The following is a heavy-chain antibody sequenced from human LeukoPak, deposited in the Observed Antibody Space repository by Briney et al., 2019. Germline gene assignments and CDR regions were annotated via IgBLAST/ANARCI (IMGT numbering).Heavy chain of an antibody. J-gene: IGHJ5*02. D-gene: IGHD2-15*01. CDR2: ISGSGAST. CDR3: AKDQWCSGGSCSIKWFDP. V-gene: IGHV3-23*01. Sequence: GGSLRLSSAASGFTFSSYAMSWVRQAPGHGLEWGSAISGSGASTYYADSGRVRFTISRYNSKNTLYLQMNSLRAEDTAVYYCAKDQWCSGGSCSIKWFDPWGQGTLVTVPS. CDR1: GFTFSSYA.